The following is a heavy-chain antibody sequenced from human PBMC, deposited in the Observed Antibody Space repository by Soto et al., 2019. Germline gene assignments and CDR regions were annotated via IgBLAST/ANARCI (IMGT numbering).Heavy chain of an antibody. J-gene: IGHJ4*02. CDR3: ASSYELRYFDWSQTLDY. Sequence: SVKVSCKASGGTFSSYTISWVRQAPGQGLEWMGRIIPILGIANYAQKLQGRVTITADKSTSTAYMELSSLRSEDTAVYYCASSYELRYFDWSQTLDYWGQRTPVTVSS. CDR2: IIPILGIA. D-gene: IGHD3-9*01. V-gene: IGHV1-69*02. CDR1: GGTFSSYT.